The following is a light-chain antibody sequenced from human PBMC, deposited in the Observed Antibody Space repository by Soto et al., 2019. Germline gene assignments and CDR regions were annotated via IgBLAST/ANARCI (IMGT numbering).Light chain of an antibody. J-gene: IGKJ5*01. CDR1: QSVMSSS. V-gene: IGKV3-11*01. Sequence: PGDRSTLSLRASQSVMSSSFSGXQPKPGQAARLLNYAASTRAPGIPARFSGRGSGAEFTLTISSLEPEDFAVYYCQQSSDSITFGQWTRLEIK. CDR3: QQSSDSIT. CDR2: AAS.